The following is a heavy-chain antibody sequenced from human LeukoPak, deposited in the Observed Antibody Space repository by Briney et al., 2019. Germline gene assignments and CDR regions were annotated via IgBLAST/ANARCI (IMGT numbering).Heavy chain of an antibody. D-gene: IGHD3-9*01. J-gene: IGHJ6*02. CDR2: ISSSSSYI. V-gene: IGHV3-21*01. CDR1: GFTFSSYS. Sequence: GGSLRLSCAASGFTFSSYSMNWVRQAPGKGLEWVSSISSSSSYIYYADSVKGRFTISRDNAKNSLYLQMNSLRAEDTAVYYCARDAELRYFDWLPDYYYGMDVWGQGTTVAASS. CDR3: ARDAELRYFDWLPDYYYGMDV.